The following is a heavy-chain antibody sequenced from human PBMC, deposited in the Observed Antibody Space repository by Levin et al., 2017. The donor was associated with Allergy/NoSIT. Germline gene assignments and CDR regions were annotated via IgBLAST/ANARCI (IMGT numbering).Heavy chain of an antibody. D-gene: IGHD4-17*01. CDR2: IIPIFGTA. CDR3: ARDHGGWTVKRRRYGMDV. Sequence: ASVKVSCKASGGTFSSYAISWVRQAPGQGLEWMGGIIPIFGTANYAQKFQGRVTITADESTSTAYMELSSLRSEDTAVYYCARDHGGWTVKRRRYGMDVWGQGTTVTVSS. J-gene: IGHJ6*02. V-gene: IGHV1-69*13. CDR1: GGTFSSYA.